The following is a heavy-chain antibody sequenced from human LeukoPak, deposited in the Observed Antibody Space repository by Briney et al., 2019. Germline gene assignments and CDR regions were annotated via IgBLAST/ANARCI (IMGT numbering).Heavy chain of an antibody. Sequence: GASVKVSCKASGYTFTGHYMHWVRQAPGQGLEWMGRINPNSGGANYAQKFQGRVTMTRDTSISTAYMELSRLRSDDTAVYYCARFGDYYDSSGYSGYWGQGTLVTVSS. CDR1: GYTFTGHY. J-gene: IGHJ4*02. CDR3: ARFGDYYDSSGYSGY. D-gene: IGHD3-22*01. CDR2: INPNSGGA. V-gene: IGHV1-2*06.